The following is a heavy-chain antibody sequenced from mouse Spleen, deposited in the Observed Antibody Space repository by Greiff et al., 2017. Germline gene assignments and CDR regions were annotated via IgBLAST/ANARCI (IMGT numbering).Heavy chain of an antibody. Sequence: QVTLKVSGPGILQPSQTLSLTCSFSGFSLSTFGMGVGWIRQPSGKGLEWLAHIWWDDDKYYNPALKSRLTISKDTSKNQVFLKIANVDTADTATYYCARIADYYYGSSYPYWYFDVWGAGTTVTVSS. CDR2: IWWDDDK. V-gene: IGHV8-8*01. CDR1: GFSLSTFGMG. J-gene: IGHJ1*01. CDR3: ARIADYYYGSSYPYWYFDV. D-gene: IGHD1-1*01.